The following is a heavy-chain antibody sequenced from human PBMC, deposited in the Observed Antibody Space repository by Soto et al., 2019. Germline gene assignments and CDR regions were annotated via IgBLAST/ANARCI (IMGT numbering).Heavy chain of an antibody. V-gene: IGHV3-7*05. J-gene: IGHJ6*02. CDR2: IKQDGSEK. CDR1: GFTFSSYL. D-gene: IGHD3-3*01. CDR3: ARVYFQEWLLPHFGMDV. Sequence: GGSLRLSCATPGFTFSSYLMSWVPQAPGKGLEWVANIKQDGSEKYYVDSVKGRFTISRDNAKNSLYLQMNSLRAEDTAVYYCARVYFQEWLLPHFGMDVWGQGTTVTVSS.